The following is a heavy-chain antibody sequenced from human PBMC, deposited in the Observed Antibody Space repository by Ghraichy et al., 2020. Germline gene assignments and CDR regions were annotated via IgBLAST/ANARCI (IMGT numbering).Heavy chain of an antibody. CDR1: GGSISSGGYS. D-gene: IGHD2-2*01. CDR2: IYHSGST. V-gene: IGHV4-30-2*01. Sequence: SETLSLTCAVSGGSISSGGYSWSWIRQPPGKGLEWIGYIYHSGSTYYNPSLKSRVTISVDRSKNQFSLKLSSVTAADTAVYYCARVRCSSTSCRPGEMQAFDIWGQGTMVTVSS. J-gene: IGHJ3*02. CDR3: ARVRCSSTSCRPGEMQAFDI.